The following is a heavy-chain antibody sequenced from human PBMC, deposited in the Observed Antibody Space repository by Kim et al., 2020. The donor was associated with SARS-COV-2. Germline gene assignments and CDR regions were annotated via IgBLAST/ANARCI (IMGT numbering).Heavy chain of an antibody. CDR1: GDSISSCTFY. CDR2: FFYSGIS. CDR3: ARYCELYLFVFYV. D-gene: IGHD2-21*01. Sequence: SETLSLTCSVSGDSISSCTFYWGWIRQPPGKGLVWIGFFFYSGISHYNPSLRSLVTISVNTSKNQFFLMLSFVTAADTALYYCARYCELYLFVFYVCG. J-gene: IGHJ3*01. V-gene: IGHV4-39*01.